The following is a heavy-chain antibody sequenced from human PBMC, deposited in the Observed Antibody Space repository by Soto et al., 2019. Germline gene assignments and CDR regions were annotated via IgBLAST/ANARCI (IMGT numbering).Heavy chain of an antibody. CDR1: GFTFSSYA. D-gene: IGHD3-22*01. V-gene: IGHV3-21*01. CDR2: ISCSSSYI. Sequence: GGSLRLSCAASGFTFSSYAMIWVRQAPGKGLEWVSSISCSSSYIYYADSVKGRFTISRDNAKNSLYLQMNSLRAEDTAVYYCARVVDYCDPYYYYGMDVWGQGTTVTVSS. J-gene: IGHJ6*02. CDR3: ARVVDYCDPYYYYGMDV.